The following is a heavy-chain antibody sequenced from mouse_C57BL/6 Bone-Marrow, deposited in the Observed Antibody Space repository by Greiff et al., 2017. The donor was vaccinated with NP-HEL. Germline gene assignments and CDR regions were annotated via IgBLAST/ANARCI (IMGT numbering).Heavy chain of an antibody. CDR1: GYAFSSYW. CDR3: ARSAVYYGSSYWYFDV. V-gene: IGHV1-80*01. J-gene: IGHJ1*03. CDR2: IYPGDGDT. D-gene: IGHD1-1*01. Sequence: QVQLQQSGAELVKPGASVKISCKASGYAFSSYWMNWVKQRPGKGLEWIGQIYPGDGDTNYNGKFKGKATLTADKSSSTAYMQLSSLTSEDSAVYFCARSAVYYGSSYWYFDVWGTGTTVTVSS.